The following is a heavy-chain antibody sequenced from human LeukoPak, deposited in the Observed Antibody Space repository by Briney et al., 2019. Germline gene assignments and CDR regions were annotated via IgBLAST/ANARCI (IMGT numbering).Heavy chain of an antibody. Sequence: SETLSLTCTVSGGSISSYYWSWIRQPPGKGLEWIGYIYYGGSTNYNPSLKSRVTISVDTSKNQFSLKLSSVTAADTAVYYCARRKGCSSTSCYVKVGAFDIWGQGTMVTVSS. D-gene: IGHD2-2*01. CDR2: IYYGGST. V-gene: IGHV4-59*08. CDR1: GGSISSYY. J-gene: IGHJ3*02. CDR3: ARRKGCSSTSCYVKVGAFDI.